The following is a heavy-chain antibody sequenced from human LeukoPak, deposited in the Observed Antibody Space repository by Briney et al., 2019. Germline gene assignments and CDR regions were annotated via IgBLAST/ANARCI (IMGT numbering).Heavy chain of an antibody. CDR2: VWKDGDKK. CDR3: ARDPMGGVWEYTPDS. J-gene: IGHJ4*02. D-gene: IGHD3-16*01. V-gene: IGHV3-33*01. CDR1: GFIFNSYA. Sequence: GGSLRLSCAASGFIFNSYAMHWVRQAPGRGLEWVALVWKDGDKKFYADSVKGRFTISRDNSKDTLDLQMNSLRAEDTAIYYCARDPMGGVWEYTPDSWGQGTLVTVAS.